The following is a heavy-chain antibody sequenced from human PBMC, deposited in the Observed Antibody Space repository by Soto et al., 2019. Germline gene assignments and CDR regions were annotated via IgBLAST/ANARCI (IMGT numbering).Heavy chain of an antibody. Sequence: QVQLVQSGAEVKKPGASVKVSCNASGYTFTSYGIRWVRQAPGQGLEWMGWISTYKGDTHYAQKLQGRVTLTTDTSTSTAYMELRSLRSDDTAVYYCARANGDYYFDYWGQGTLVTVST. CDR2: ISTYKGDT. CDR3: ARANGDYYFDY. CDR1: GYTFTSYG. V-gene: IGHV1-18*01. D-gene: IGHD4-17*01. J-gene: IGHJ4*02.